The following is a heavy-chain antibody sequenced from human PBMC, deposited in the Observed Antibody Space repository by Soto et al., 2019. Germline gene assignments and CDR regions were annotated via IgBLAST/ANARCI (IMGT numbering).Heavy chain of an antibody. V-gene: IGHV1-18*01. Sequence: RASVKVSCKASGYTFTTFSFTWVRQAPGQGLEWMGWISVNNGNTKYAQEFQGRVSMTTDTSTSTAYMELRSLRSDDTAVYFCARGRAATLAATGYDYWGQGTLVTVSS. CDR3: ARGRAATLAATGYDY. CDR1: GYTFTTFS. CDR2: ISVNNGNT. J-gene: IGHJ4*02. D-gene: IGHD6-13*01.